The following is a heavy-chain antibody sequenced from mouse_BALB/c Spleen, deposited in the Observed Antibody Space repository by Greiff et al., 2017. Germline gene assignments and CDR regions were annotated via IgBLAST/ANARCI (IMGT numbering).Heavy chain of an antibody. CDR3: TRHWDREFDY. D-gene: IGHD4-1*01. J-gene: IGHJ2*01. Sequence: QVQLQQPGAELVRPGASVKLSCKASGYTFTSYWINWVKQRPGQGLEWIGNIYPSDSYTNYNQKFKDKATLTVDKSSSTAYMQLSSPTSEDSAVYYCTRHWDREFDYWGQGTTLTVAS. V-gene: IGHV1-69*02. CDR1: GYTFTSYW. CDR2: IYPSDSYT.